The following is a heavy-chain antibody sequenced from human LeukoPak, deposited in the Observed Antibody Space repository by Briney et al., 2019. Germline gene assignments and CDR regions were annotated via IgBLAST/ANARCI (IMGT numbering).Heavy chain of an antibody. CDR2: INWNGGST. CDR3: ARGTLKAAATDFDY. Sequence: AGGSLRLSCAASVFTFDDYGMSWVRQAPGKGLEWVSGINWNGGSTGYADSVKGRFTISRDNAKNSLYLQMNSLRAEDTALYYCARGTLKAAATDFDYWGQGTLVTVSS. D-gene: IGHD6-13*01. V-gene: IGHV3-20*04. CDR1: VFTFDDYG. J-gene: IGHJ4*02.